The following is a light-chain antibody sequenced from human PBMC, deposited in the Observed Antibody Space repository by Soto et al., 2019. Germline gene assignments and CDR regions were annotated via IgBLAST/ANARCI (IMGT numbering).Light chain of an antibody. V-gene: IGKV2-30*01. CDR3: MQGKYWPPIT. J-gene: IGKJ5*01. CDR1: QSLVYSDGNSY. Sequence: VMTQSPLTLPVTPGEPASISCRSSQSLVYSDGNSYLSWFQQRPGQSPRRLIYRASNRDSGVPDRFSGSGSGTDFTLKISRVEVEDVGVYYCMQGKYWPPITFGQGTRLEIK. CDR2: RAS.